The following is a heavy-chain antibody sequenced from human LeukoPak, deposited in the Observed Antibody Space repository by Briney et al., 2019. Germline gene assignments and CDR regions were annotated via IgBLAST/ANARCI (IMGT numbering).Heavy chain of an antibody. CDR3: AKDADTATIIYWYFDL. V-gene: IGHV3-30*18. J-gene: IGHJ2*01. D-gene: IGHD5-18*01. Sequence: GGSLRLSCTAAGFTLSSFGMHWVRQAPGKGLEWVAVISDDGSNTYYADSVKGRFTISRDNSQNTLYLQLSSLRTEDTAVYYCAKDADTATIIYWYFDLWGRGTLVTVSS. CDR2: ISDDGSNT. CDR1: GFTLSSFG.